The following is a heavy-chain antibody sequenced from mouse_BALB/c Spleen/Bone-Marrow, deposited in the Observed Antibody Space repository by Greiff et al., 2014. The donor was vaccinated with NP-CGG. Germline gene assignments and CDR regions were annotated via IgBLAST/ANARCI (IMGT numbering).Heavy chain of an antibody. V-gene: IGHV1-69*02. Sequence: VQLVESGAEFVKPGASVKLSCKASGYTFTSYWMHWVKQRPGQGLEWIGEIDPSDSYTNYNQKFKGKATLTVDKSSSTAYMQLSSLTSEDSAVYYCARRELGPRWFTYWGQGTLVTVSA. CDR3: ARRELGPRWFTY. J-gene: IGHJ3*01. CDR1: GYTFTSYW. D-gene: IGHD3-1*01. CDR2: IDPSDSYT.